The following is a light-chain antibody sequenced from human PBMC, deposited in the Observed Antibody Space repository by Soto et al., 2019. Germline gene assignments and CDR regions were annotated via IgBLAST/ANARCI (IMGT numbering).Light chain of an antibody. J-gene: IGLJ2*01. CDR2: GNI. CDR1: NSNIGAGYD. Sequence: QSVLTQPPSVSGAPGQRVTISCTGSNSNIGAGYDVHWYQQLPGTAPKLLISGNINRPSGVPDRFSGSKSATSASLAITGLQAEDEADYYCQSYDSGLSGVVFGGGTKLTVL. V-gene: IGLV1-40*01. CDR3: QSYDSGLSGVV.